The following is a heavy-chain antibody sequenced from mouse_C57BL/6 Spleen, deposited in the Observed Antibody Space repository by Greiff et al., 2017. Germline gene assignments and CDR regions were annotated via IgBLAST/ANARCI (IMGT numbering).Heavy chain of an antibody. V-gene: IGHV1-39*01. Sequence: LQESGPELVKPGASVKISCKASGYSFTDYNMNWVKQSNGKSLEWIGVINPNYGTTSYNQKFKGKATLTVDQSSSTAYMQLNSLTSEDSAVYYCARWDYGNSYYYAMDYWGQGTSVTVSS. D-gene: IGHD2-1*01. CDR3: ARWDYGNSYYYAMDY. J-gene: IGHJ4*01. CDR2: INPNYGTT. CDR1: GYSFTDYN.